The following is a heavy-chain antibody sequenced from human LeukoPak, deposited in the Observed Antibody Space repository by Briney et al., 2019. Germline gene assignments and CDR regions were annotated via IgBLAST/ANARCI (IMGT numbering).Heavy chain of an antibody. J-gene: IGHJ4*02. Sequence: GSLRLSCVASGFNFSRYNMNWVRQAPGKGLEWLSYISSSGSVRHYADSVKCRFTISRDNAKSSLYLQMNSLRVEDTAVYYCARDFLEDTQWGQGTLVTGSS. V-gene: IGHV3-48*04. CDR3: ARDFLEDTQ. CDR2: ISSSGSVR. D-gene: IGHD2-15*01. CDR1: GFNFSRYN.